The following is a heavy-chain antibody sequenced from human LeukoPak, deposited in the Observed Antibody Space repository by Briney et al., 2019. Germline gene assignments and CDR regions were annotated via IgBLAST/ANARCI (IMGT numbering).Heavy chain of an antibody. CDR1: GFTFDDYG. J-gene: IGHJ4*02. Sequence: GGSLRLSCAASGFTFDDYGMTWVRQGPGKGLEWVSGINWNGGLTDYADSVKGRFTISRGNAKNSLYLQMNSLRAEDTALYYCARVSYDSLAYWGQGTLVTVSS. CDR3: ARVSYDSLAY. D-gene: IGHD3-22*01. V-gene: IGHV3-20*04. CDR2: INWNGGLT.